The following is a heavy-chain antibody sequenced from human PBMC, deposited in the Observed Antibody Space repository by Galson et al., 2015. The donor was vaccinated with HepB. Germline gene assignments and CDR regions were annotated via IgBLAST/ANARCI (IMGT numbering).Heavy chain of an antibody. D-gene: IGHD6-13*01. Sequence: SLRLSCATSGFTLTSYAMTWVRQAPGKGLEWVSSISGSGGGTYSADSVKGRFTISRDNSENTVFLQMNSLRAEDTAVYYCAREGVGYSSSRRFDYWGQGTLVTVSS. J-gene: IGHJ4*02. CDR2: ISGSGGGT. CDR1: GFTLTSYA. V-gene: IGHV3-23*01. CDR3: AREGVGYSSSRRFDY.